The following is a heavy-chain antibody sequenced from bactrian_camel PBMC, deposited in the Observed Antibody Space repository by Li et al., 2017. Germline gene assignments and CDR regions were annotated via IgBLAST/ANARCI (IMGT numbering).Heavy chain of an antibody. J-gene: IGHJ4*01. Sequence: HVQLVESGGGSVQTGGSLRLSCAASGVTVAANCMGWFRQTPGKERGGVAALDPAYNRTYYADSVKGRFTISPDNAEDTLHLQMNSLKLEDTALYYCAATRACTWRPHLELNEYVYWGQGTQFTVS. CDR3: AATRACTWRPHLELNEYVY. V-gene: IGHV3S55*01. CDR1: GVTVAANC. D-gene: IGHD4*01. CDR2: LDPAYNRT.